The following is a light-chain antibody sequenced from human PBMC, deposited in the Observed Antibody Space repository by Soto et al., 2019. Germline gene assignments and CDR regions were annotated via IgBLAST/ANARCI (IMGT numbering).Light chain of an antibody. CDR1: QSVTNS. V-gene: IGKV3-11*01. CDR2: DAS. J-gene: IGKJ4*01. CDR3: HQRGAWPLT. Sequence: ITLTQSPGTLSLSPGERATLSCRASQSVTNSLAWFQQKPGQAPSLLIYDASKRTSGVPARFSGSGSGTDFTLTISSLEPEDFAVYYCHQRGAWPLTFGGGTTVEI.